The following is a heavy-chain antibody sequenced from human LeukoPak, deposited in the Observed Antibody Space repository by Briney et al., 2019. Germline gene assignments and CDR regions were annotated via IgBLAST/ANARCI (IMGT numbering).Heavy chain of an antibody. Sequence: SVNVSCKASGYTFTGYYMHWVRQAPRQGLEWMGWINTNSGDTNYAQKFHGRVTMTRDTSISTAYMELSRLRSDDTAVYYCAGSPPSYCSSTSCYTYYYFCYMDVWGKGTTVTVSS. D-gene: IGHD2-2*02. V-gene: IGHV1-2*02. J-gene: IGHJ6*03. CDR2: INTNSGDT. CDR3: AGSPPSYCSSTSCYTYYYFCYMDV. CDR1: GYTFTGYY.